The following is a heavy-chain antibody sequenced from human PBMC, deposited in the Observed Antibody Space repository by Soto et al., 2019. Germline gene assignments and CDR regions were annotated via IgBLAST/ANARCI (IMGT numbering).Heavy chain of an antibody. J-gene: IGHJ4*02. CDR3: RVGVAD. Sequence: QVQLVESGGGVVQPGRSLRLSFAASGFNFSAYGMHWVRQAPGTGLELVALLSFDASKKYYADSVKGRFTISRDTSRNTLYLQMNSLSVEDTAVYYCRVGVADWGQGTRVTVSS. V-gene: IGHV3-30*03. CDR2: LSFDASKK. D-gene: IGHD1-26*01. CDR1: GFNFSAYG.